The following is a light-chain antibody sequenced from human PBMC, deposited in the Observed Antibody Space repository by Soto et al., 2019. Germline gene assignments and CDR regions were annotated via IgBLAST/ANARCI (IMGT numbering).Light chain of an antibody. CDR1: SSDVGGYNY. J-gene: IGLJ1*01. Sequence: QSVLTQPASVSGFPGQSITISCTGTSSDVGGYNYVSWYQQHPGKAPKLMIYDVSARPSGVSNRFSGSKSGNTASLTISGLQAEDEADYYCSSYTSGSTPYVFGTGTKLTVL. CDR2: DVS. CDR3: SSYTSGSTPYV. V-gene: IGLV2-14*03.